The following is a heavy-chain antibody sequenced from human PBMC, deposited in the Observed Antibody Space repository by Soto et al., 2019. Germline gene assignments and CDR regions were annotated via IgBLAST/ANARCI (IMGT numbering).Heavy chain of an antibody. D-gene: IGHD3-10*01. CDR2: IYHSGST. J-gene: IGHJ4*02. CDR1: GGSINNTNW. Sequence: QVQLQESGPGLVKPSGTLSLTCAVSGGSINNTNWWSWVRQPPGKGLEWIGEIYHSGSTTYNPSLKSRVTISVDKSKNQFSLNLSSVTAADTAVYYCASLTMVRGVTYFDYWGQGTLVTVSS. CDR3: ASLTMVRGVTYFDY. V-gene: IGHV4-4*02.